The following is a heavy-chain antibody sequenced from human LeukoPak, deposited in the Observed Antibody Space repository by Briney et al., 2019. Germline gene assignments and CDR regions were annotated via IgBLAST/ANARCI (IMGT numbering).Heavy chain of an antibody. Sequence: PGGSLRLSCAASGFTFSSYEMSWVRQAPGKGLEWGSAIWGSVGSTFYADSVKGRFSISRDNSKHTLYLQMNSLRAEDTAVYYCAKGLPGVPGYFDYWGQGTLVTVSS. CDR2: IWGSVGST. V-gene: IGHV3-23*01. CDR1: GFTFSSYE. D-gene: IGHD3-10*01. J-gene: IGHJ4*02. CDR3: AKGLPGVPGYFDY.